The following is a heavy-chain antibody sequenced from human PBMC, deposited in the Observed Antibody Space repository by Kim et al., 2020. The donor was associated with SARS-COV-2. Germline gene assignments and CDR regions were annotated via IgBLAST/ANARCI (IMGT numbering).Heavy chain of an antibody. Sequence: YADSVKGRFTISRDNSKNTLYLQMNRLRAEDTAVYFCARSYDSNAYAFDYWGQGTLVTVSS. J-gene: IGHJ4*02. D-gene: IGHD3-22*01. V-gene: IGHV3-53*01. CDR3: ARSYDSNAYAFDY.